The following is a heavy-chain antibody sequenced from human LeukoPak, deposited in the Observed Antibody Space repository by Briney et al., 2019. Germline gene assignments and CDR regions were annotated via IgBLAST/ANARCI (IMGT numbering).Heavy chain of an antibody. CDR3: ARDQGSGWANDY. CDR2: INPNSGGT. CDR1: GYTFTGYY. Sequence: ASVKVSCKASGYTFTGYYMHWVRQAPGQGLEWMGWINPNSGGTNYAQKFQGRVTMTRDTSISTAYMELSRLRSDDTGVYYCARDQGSGWANDYWGQGTLVTVSS. V-gene: IGHV1-2*02. D-gene: IGHD6-19*01. J-gene: IGHJ4*02.